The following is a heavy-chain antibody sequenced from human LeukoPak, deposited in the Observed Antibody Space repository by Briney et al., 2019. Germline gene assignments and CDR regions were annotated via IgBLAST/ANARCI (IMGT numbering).Heavy chain of an antibody. V-gene: IGHV4-59*01. CDR3: ARAILGTYYYFDF. Sequence: PSETLSLTCTVSGGSISSYYWSWIRQPPGKGLEWIGHIFYTGSTNCNPSLKSRATISVDTSKNQFSLKLSSMTAADTAVYYCARAILGTYYYFDFWGQGTLVTVSS. CDR2: IFYTGST. J-gene: IGHJ4*02. D-gene: IGHD1-26*01. CDR1: GGSISSYY.